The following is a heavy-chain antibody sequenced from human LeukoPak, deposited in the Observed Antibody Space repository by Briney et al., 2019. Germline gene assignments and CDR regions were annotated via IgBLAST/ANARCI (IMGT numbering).Heavy chain of an antibody. J-gene: IGHJ4*02. D-gene: IGHD3-22*01. Sequence: SETLSLTCTVSGGSINNYYWSWIRQPPGKGLEWIGYIYYSGSTSYNPSLKSRVTMSVDTSKNQFSLKLSSVTAADTAVYYCARGDDSSGYYFDYWGQGTLVTVSS. CDR1: GGSINNYY. V-gene: IGHV4-59*12. CDR3: ARGDDSSGYYFDY. CDR2: IYYSGST.